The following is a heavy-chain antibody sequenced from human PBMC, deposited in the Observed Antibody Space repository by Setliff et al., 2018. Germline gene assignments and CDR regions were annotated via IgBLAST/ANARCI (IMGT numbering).Heavy chain of an antibody. CDR2: IYATGGP. J-gene: IGHJ3*01. D-gene: IGHD1-26*01. V-gene: IGHV4-4*07. CDR1: GDSFSSYS. CDR3: AREVGTSTSSDAFDV. Sequence: SETLSLTCGVSGDSFSSYSWNWIRQPAGRAPEWIGRIYATGGPSYNPSLKSRVIMSVDKPKNQFSLRLTSVTAADTAVYYCAREVGTSTSSDAFDVWGQGMMVTVSS.